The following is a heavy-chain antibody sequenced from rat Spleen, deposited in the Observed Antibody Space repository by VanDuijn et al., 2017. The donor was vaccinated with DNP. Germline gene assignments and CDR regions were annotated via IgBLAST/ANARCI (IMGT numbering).Heavy chain of an antibody. CDR1: GFNFNDYW. CDR3: ARLYTTGIRGYYFDY. D-gene: IGHD1-9*01. V-gene: IGHV5-25*01. CDR2: ISSSAGST. Sequence: EVKLVKSGGGLVQPGRSLKLSCAASGFNFNDYWMGWARQAPKKGLEWVTSISSSAGSTSYRDSVKGRFTISRDNAKNTLYLQMDSLRSEDTATYYCARLYTTGIRGYYFDYWGQGVMVTVSS. J-gene: IGHJ2*01.